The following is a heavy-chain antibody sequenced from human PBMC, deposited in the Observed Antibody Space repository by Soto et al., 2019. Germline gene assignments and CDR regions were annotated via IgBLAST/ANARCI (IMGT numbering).Heavy chain of an antibody. CDR1: GFTFSSYG. Sequence: GGSLRLSCAASGFTFSSYGMNWVRQAPGEGLEWVSSISSSGNYIYYADSVKGRFTISRDNAKNSLYLQMNSLRAEDTAVYYCANGYGSTIWGQGTLVTVSS. D-gene: IGHD3-10*01. V-gene: IGHV3-21*01. CDR3: ANGYGSTI. J-gene: IGHJ4*02. CDR2: ISSSGNYI.